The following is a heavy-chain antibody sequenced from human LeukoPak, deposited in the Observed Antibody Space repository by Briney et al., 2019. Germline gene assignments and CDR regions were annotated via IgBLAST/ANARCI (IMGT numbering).Heavy chain of an antibody. CDR2: IYTSGST. D-gene: IGHD3-22*01. V-gene: IGHV4-4*07. J-gene: IGHJ4*02. Sequence: PSETLSLTCTVSGGSISSYYWSWIRQPAGKGLEWIGRIYTSGSTNYNPSLKSRVTMSVDTSKNQFSLKLSSVTAADTAVYYCARTPNYYDRVFSYYFDYWGQGTLVTVSS. CDR1: GGSISSYY. CDR3: ARTPNYYDRVFSYYFDY.